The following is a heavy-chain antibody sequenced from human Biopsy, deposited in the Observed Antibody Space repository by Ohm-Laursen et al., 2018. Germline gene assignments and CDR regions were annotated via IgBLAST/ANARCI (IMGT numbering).Heavy chain of an antibody. CDR2: ISWNSVGI. D-gene: IGHD2-15*01. J-gene: IGHJ3*02. CDR1: GFIFDDYA. CDR3: AKIHCSGGSCYPNAFDM. Sequence: SLRLSCAASGFIFDDYAMHWVRHAPGKGLEWVSGISWNSVGIGYADSVKGRFTISRDNAKNFLYLEMNNLRPEDTALYYCAKIHCSGGSCYPNAFDMWGHGTRITVS. V-gene: IGHV3-9*01.